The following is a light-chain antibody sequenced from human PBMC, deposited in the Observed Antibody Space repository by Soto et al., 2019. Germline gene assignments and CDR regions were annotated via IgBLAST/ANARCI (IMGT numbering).Light chain of an antibody. J-gene: IGKJ1*01. CDR1: QSINSN. Sequence: VMTQSPATLSVSPGERATLSCTASQSINSNLAWYQQRPGQAPRLLIYGASTTAPGHPARFPGSGSGTEFTLTISSRQSEDFAVYYCQQYNNWCTFGQGTKVDIK. CDR2: GAS. CDR3: QQYNNWCT. V-gene: IGKV3-15*01.